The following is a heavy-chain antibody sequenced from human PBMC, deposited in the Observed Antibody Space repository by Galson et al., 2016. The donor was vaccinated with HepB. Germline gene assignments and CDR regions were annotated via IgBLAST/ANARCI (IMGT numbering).Heavy chain of an antibody. CDR1: GINFNVAW. CDR2: IRRQSDGGTS. J-gene: IGHJ4*02. CDR3: VTGGGNYGFDF. Sequence: SLRLSCAASGINFNVAWMNWVRQVPGKGLAWVGRIRRQSDGGTSDYAAPVKGRIVISRDDSQNMLFLQMNSLKTEDTAVYYCVTGGGNYGFDFWGQGALVTVSS. D-gene: IGHD1-26*01. V-gene: IGHV3-15*07.